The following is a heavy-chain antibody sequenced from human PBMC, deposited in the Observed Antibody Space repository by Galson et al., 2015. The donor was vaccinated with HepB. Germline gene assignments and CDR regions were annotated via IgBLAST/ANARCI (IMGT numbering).Heavy chain of an antibody. CDR2: VSSSDGTV. CDR3: AREAYYDFWSRFDF. J-gene: IGHJ4*02. D-gene: IGHD3-3*01. V-gene: IGHV3-48*01. CDR1: GFTFSHYK. Sequence: SLRLSCAASGFTFSHYKMNWVRQAPGKGLEWVSYVSSSDGTVYYADSVRGRFTISRDNAKNSLYLQMNSLRADDTAVYYCAREAYYDFWSRFDFWGQGTLVTVSS.